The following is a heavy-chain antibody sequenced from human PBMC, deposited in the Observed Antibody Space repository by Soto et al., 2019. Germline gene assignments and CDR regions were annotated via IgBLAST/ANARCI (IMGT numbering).Heavy chain of an antibody. CDR1: GFTFSSYG. CDR2: IWYDGSNK. CDR3: ARDGGSAYCGGDCYSPWFDP. V-gene: IGHV3-33*01. J-gene: IGHJ5*02. D-gene: IGHD2-21*02. Sequence: QVQLVESGGGLVQPGRSLRLSCAASGFTFSSYGMHWVRQAPGKGLEWVAVIWYDGSNKYYADSVKGRFTISRDNSKNTLYLQMNSLRAEDTAVYYCARDGGSAYCGGDCYSPWFDPWGQGTLVTVSS.